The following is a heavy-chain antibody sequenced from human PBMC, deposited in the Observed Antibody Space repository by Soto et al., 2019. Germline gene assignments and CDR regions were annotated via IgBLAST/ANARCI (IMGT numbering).Heavy chain of an antibody. J-gene: IGHJ4*02. CDR1: GFTFSCYS. D-gene: IGHD3-10*01. CDR2: ISSSSSTI. Sequence: WGSLRVSCASSGFTFSCYSMNWVRQAPGKGLEWVSYISSSSSTIYYADSVKGRFTISRDNAKNSLYLQMNSLRDEDTAVYYCAKGDRASGSYHDYWGQGTMVTVSS. CDR3: AKGDRASGSYHDY. V-gene: IGHV3-48*02.